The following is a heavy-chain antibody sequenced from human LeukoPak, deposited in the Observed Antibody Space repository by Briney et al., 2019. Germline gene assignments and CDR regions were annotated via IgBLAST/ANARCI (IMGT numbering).Heavy chain of an antibody. V-gene: IGHV4-39*01. J-gene: IGHJ6*03. CDR1: GGSFSGYY. CDR3: ARRNYYYYYMDV. Sequence: NPSETLSLTCAVYGGSFSGYYWGWIRQPPGKGLEWIGSIYYSGSTYYNPSLKSRVTISVDTSKNQFSLKLSSVTAADTAVYYCARRNYYYYYMDVWGKGTTVTVSS. CDR2: IYYSGST.